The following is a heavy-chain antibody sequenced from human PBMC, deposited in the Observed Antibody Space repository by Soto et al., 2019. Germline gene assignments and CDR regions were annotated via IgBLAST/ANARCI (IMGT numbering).Heavy chain of an antibody. J-gene: IGHJ3*02. CDR2: INAGNGNT. CDR3: ARARDIVVVPAANDAFDI. Sequence: ASVKVSCKVSGYTFTSYAMHWVRQAPGQRLEWMGWINAGNGNTKYSQKFQGRVTITRDTSASTAYMELSSLRSEDTAVYYCARARDIVVVPAANDAFDIWGQGTMVTVS. CDR1: GYTFTSYA. D-gene: IGHD2-2*01. V-gene: IGHV1-3*01.